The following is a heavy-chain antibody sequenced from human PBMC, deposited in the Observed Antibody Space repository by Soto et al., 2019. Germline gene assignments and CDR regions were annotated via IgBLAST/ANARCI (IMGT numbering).Heavy chain of an antibody. Sequence: QVQLVESGGGVVQPGRSLRLSCAASGFTFSSYGMYWVRQAPGKGLEWVARISYDGSDQFYGDSVKGRFTISRDNFKNTLYLQMNSLRSEDTAVYYCAKDTGADYWGQGTVVTVSA. CDR3: AKDTGADY. V-gene: IGHV3-30*18. J-gene: IGHJ4*02. CDR2: ISYDGSDQ. CDR1: GFTFSSYG. D-gene: IGHD3-10*01.